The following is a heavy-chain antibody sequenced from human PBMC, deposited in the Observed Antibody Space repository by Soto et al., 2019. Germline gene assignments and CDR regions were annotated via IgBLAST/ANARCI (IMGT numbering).Heavy chain of an antibody. CDR2: IWYDGSNK. V-gene: IGHV3-33*01. D-gene: IGHD3-22*01. CDR1: GFTFSSYG. CDR3: ARDSYYYDSSGYSDPSLDPYYGMDV. J-gene: IGHJ6*02. Sequence: GGSLRLSCAASGFTFSSYGMHWVRQAPGKGLEWVAVIWYDGSNKYYADSVKGRFTISRDNSKNTLYLQMNSLRAEDTAVYYCARDSYYYDSSGYSDPSLDPYYGMDVWGQGTTVTVSS.